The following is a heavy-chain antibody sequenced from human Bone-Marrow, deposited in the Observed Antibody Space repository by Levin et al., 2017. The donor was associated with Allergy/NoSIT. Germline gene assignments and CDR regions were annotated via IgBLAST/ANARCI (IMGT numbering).Heavy chain of an antibody. D-gene: IGHD2-21*02. V-gene: IGHV4-59*01. CDR2: KYYSGST. CDR1: GVSISSYY. Sequence: SETLSLTCSVSGVSISSYYWTWIRQPPGKGLEWIGYKYYSGSTYYNPSLKNRVTISIDTSNNEISLKLTSVTAADTAVSYCAPFCQRSTDCYPGPPYYYGIDVWGQGTTVTVSS. CDR3: APFCQRSTDCYPGPPYYYGIDV. J-gene: IGHJ6*02.